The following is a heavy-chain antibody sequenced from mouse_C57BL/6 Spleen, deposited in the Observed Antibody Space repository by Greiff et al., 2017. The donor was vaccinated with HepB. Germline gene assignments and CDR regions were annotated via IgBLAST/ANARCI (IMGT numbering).Heavy chain of an antibody. D-gene: IGHD1-1*02. CDR2: IRSKSNNYAT. Sequence: EVMLVESGGGLVQPKGSLKLSCAASGFSFNTYAMNWVRQAPGKGLEWVARIRSKSNNYATYYADSVKDRFTISKDDSESMLYLQMNNLKTEDTAMYYCVRQGVLLDYWGQGTSVTVSS. J-gene: IGHJ4*01. CDR1: GFSFNTYA. CDR3: VRQGVLLDY. V-gene: IGHV10-1*01.